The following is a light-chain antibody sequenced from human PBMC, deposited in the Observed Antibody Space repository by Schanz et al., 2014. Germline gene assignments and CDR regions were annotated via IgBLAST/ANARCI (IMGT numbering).Light chain of an antibody. Sequence: EIVLTQSPDTLSLSPGERATVSCRASQSVSSNYLAWYQQKPGQAPRLLINGASNRATGIPDRFSGSGSGTDFTLTISRLEPEDFAVYYCQQYGSPPVTFGQGTKVEIK. CDR3: QQYGSPPVT. J-gene: IGKJ1*01. CDR2: GAS. V-gene: IGKV3-20*01. CDR1: QSVSSNY.